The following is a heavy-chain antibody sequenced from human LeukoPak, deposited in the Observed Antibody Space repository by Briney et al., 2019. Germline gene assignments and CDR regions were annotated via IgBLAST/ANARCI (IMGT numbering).Heavy chain of an antibody. J-gene: IGHJ4*02. D-gene: IGHD3-22*01. CDR1: GGSISSGSYY. Sequence: PSQTLSLTCTVSGGSISSGSYYWSWIRQPAGKGLEWIGRIYTSGSTNYNPSLKSRVTISVDTSKNQFSLKLSSVTAADTAVYYCAKDHPYYYDSSGYYYPGGSDYWGQGTLVTVSS. V-gene: IGHV4-61*02. CDR3: AKDHPYYYDSSGYYYPGGSDY. CDR2: IYTSGST.